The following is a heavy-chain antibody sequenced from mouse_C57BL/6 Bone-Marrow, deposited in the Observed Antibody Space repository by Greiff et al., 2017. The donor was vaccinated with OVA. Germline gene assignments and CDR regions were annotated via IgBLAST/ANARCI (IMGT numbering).Heavy chain of an antibody. D-gene: IGHD1-1*01. CDR2: IWGGGST. V-gene: IGHV2-9*01. CDR1: GFSLTSYG. CDR3: AKHDYGSSYDGYYAMDY. J-gene: IGHJ4*01. Sequence: QVHVKQSGPGLVAPSQSLSITCTVSGFSLTSYGVDWVRQPPGQGLEWLGVIWGGGSTNYNSALMSRLSISKDNSKSQVFLKMNSLQTDDTAMYYCAKHDYGSSYDGYYAMDYWGQGTSVTVSS.